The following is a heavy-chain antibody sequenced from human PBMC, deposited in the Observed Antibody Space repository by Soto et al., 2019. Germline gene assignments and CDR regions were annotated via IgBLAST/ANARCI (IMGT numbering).Heavy chain of an antibody. V-gene: IGHV1-69*02. CDR2: IIPILDVT. CDR1: GVDFNSRT. CDR3: AQMWFGELWHGMDV. J-gene: IGHJ6*02. D-gene: IGHD3-10*01. Sequence: QLEQSGAEVKKPGSSVKVSCKASGVDFNSRTLSWVRQAPGQGPEWMGTIIPILDVTKNAQKFQGRISITADKSTSTVYMELRRLRSDDTAVYYCAQMWFGELWHGMDVWGQGTTVTVSS.